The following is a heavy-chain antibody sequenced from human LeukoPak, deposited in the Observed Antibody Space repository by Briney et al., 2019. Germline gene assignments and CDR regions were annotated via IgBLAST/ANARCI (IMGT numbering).Heavy chain of an antibody. J-gene: IGHJ1*01. Sequence: ASVKVPCKASGYTFTSYGISWVRQAPGQGLEWMGWISAYNGKTNYAQKLQGRVTMTTDTSTSTAYMELRSLRSDDTAVYYCARGLLTFGGVIGGPQALEYFQHWGQGTLVTVSS. CDR2: ISAYNGKT. CDR3: ARGLLTFGGVIGGPQALEYFQH. CDR1: GYTFTSYG. V-gene: IGHV1-18*01. D-gene: IGHD3-16*02.